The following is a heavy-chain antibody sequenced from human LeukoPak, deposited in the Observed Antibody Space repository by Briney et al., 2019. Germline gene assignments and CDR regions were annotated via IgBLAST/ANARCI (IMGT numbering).Heavy chain of an antibody. CDR3: TRVGVGGY. J-gene: IGHJ4*02. Sequence: GGSLRLSCAASGFTFTTFWMTWVRQAPGKGLEWVANIGPDGRSKYYVDSVRGRFTISRDNAKDSLFLQMNSLRADDTAMYFCTRVGVGGYWGQGTLVTVSS. CDR2: IGPDGRSK. D-gene: IGHD3-16*01. V-gene: IGHV3-7*01. CDR1: GFTFTTFW.